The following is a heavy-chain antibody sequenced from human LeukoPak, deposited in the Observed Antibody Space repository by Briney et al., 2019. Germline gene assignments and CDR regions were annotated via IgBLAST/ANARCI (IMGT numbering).Heavy chain of an antibody. D-gene: IGHD4-17*01. V-gene: IGHV3-30*04. Sequence: PGRSLRLSCAASGFTFSSYAMHWVRQAPGKGLEWVAVISYDGSNKYYADSVKGRFTISRDNSKSTLYLQMNSLRAEDTAVYYCARIYGDYEDYWGQGTLVTVSS. CDR3: ARIYGDYEDY. J-gene: IGHJ4*02. CDR2: ISYDGSNK. CDR1: GFTFSSYA.